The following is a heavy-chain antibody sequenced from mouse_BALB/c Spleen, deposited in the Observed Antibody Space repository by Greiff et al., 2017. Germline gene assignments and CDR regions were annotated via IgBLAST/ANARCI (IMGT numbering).Heavy chain of an antibody. Sequence: EVQRVESGTVLARPGASVKMSCKASGYSFTSYWMHWVKQRPGQGLEWIGAIYPGNSDTSYNQKFKGKAKLTAVTSASTAYMELSSLTNEDSAVYYCTRSGYYYGSSYSYWYFDVWGAGTTVTVSA. CDR3: TRSGYYYGSSYSYWYFDV. D-gene: IGHD1-1*01. CDR2: IYPGNSDT. V-gene: IGHV1-5*01. CDR1: GYSFTSYW. J-gene: IGHJ1*01.